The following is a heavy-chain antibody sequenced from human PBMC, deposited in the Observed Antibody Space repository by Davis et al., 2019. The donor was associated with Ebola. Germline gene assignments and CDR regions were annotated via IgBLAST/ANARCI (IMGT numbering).Heavy chain of an antibody. CDR2: ISSSSNHI. CDR1: GFTFSSYS. J-gene: IGHJ4*02. CDR3: ARSLVVVVVARLDY. Sequence: PGGSLRLSCVASGFTFSSYSMNWVRQAPGKGLEWVAYISSSSNHIYYADSVKGRFTISRYNDKNSIYLQMHSLRDEETAVDLCARSLVVVVVARLDYSGQGTLVTVSS. D-gene: IGHD2-15*01. V-gene: IGHV3-48*02.